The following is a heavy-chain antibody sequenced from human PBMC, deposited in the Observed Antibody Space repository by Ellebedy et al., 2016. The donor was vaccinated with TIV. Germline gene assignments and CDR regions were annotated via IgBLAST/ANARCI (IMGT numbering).Heavy chain of an antibody. J-gene: IGHJ4*02. V-gene: IGHV7-4-1*02. CDR1: GYTFTTYS. CDR3: ARNRSSTWYVGEN. Sequence: AASVKVSCKASGYTFTTYSISWVRQAPGQGLEWMGWINFNTRNPMYAQGFTGRFVFSLDTSVSTAYLEISSLKAEDTAVYYCARNRSSTWYVGENWGQGTLVTVSS. CDR2: INFNTRNP. D-gene: IGHD6-13*01.